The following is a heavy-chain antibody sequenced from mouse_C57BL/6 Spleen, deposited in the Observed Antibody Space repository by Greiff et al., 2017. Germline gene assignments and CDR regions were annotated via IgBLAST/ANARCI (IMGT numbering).Heavy chain of an antibody. CDR1: GYTFTSYW. V-gene: IGHV1-52*01. D-gene: IGHD1-1*01. CDR2: IDPSDSET. CDR3: ARGGSSYFDY. Sequence: QVQLQQPGAELVRPGSSVKLSCKASGYTFTSYWMHWVKQRPIQGLEWIGNIDPSDSETHYNQKFKDKATLTVDKSSSTAYMQLSSLTSADSAVYYCARGGSSYFDYWGQGTTLTVSS. J-gene: IGHJ2*01.